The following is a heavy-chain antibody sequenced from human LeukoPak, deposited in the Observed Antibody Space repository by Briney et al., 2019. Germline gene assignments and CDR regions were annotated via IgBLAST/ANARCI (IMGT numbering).Heavy chain of an antibody. CDR1: GFPFTSYA. CDR3: AEGSYYDSSGYFGEFDY. D-gene: IGHD3-22*01. Sequence: GGSLGLSFAASGFPFTSYALSWVRQAPGKGLEWVSAIIGSGGSTYYADSVKGRFTISRDNSKNTLYLQMNSLRAEDTAVYYCAEGSYYDSSGYFGEFDYWGQGTLVTVSS. J-gene: IGHJ4*02. CDR2: IIGSGGST. V-gene: IGHV3-23*01.